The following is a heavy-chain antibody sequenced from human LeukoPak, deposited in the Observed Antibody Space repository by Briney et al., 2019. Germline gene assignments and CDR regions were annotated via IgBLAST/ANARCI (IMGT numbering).Heavy chain of an antibody. CDR1: GGSISSYY. V-gene: IGHV4-59*01. D-gene: IGHD3-22*01. J-gene: IGHJ4*02. Sequence: SETLSLTCTVSGGSISSYYWSWIRQPPGKGLEWIGYIYYSGSTNYNPSLKSRVTISVDTSKNQFSLKLSSVTAADTAVYYCARAEGVNYYDSRGSFDYWGQGTLVTVSS. CDR2: IYYSGST. CDR3: ARAEGVNYYDSRGSFDY.